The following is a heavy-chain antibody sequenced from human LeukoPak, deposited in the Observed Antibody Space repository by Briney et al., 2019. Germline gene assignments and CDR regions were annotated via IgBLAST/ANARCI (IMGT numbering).Heavy chain of an antibody. D-gene: IGHD2-2*01. Sequence: GASVKVSCKASGYTFTSYGISWVRQAPGQGLEWMGWISAYNGNTNYAQKLQGRVTMTTDTSTSTAHMELRSLRSDDTAVYYCARVGVPAAMLVGDYYYYGMDVWGKGTTVTVSS. CDR1: GYTFTSYG. CDR2: ISAYNGNT. J-gene: IGHJ6*04. CDR3: ARVGVPAAMLVGDYYYYGMDV. V-gene: IGHV1-18*04.